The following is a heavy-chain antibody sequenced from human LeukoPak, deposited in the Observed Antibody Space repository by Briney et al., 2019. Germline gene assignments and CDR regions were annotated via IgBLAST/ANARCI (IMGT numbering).Heavy chain of an antibody. CDR1: GGSISSGGYS. CDR2: IYHSGST. Sequence: SQTLSLTCAVSGGSISSGGYSWSWIRQPPGKGLEWIGYIYHSGSTYYNPSLKSRVTISVDTSKNQFSLKLSSVTAADTAVYYCARDSFRGFDYWGQGTLVTVSS. J-gene: IGHJ4*02. V-gene: IGHV4-30-2*01. CDR3: ARDSFRGFDY.